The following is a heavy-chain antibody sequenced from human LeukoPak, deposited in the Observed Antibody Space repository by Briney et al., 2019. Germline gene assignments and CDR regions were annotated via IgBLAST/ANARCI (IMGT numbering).Heavy chain of an antibody. Sequence: SVKVSCKASGGTFSSYAISWVRQAPGQGLEWMGGIIPIFGTANYAQKFQGRVTITTDESTSTTYMELSSLRSEDTAVYYCARELLWFGELGYFDYWGQGTLVTVSS. V-gene: IGHV1-69*05. CDR3: ARELLWFGELGYFDY. J-gene: IGHJ4*02. D-gene: IGHD3-10*01. CDR1: GGTFSSYA. CDR2: IIPIFGTA.